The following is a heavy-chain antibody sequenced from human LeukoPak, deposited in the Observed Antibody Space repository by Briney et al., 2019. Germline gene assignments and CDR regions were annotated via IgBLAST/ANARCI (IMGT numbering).Heavy chain of an antibody. Sequence: GGSLRLSSAPSLFTSTSYAMSRVRQAPGKGLEWVSAISGSGGSTYYADSVKGRFTISRDDSKNTLYLQRNSQRAEDTAVYYWAKGTAMVNLRPFDYWGQGTLVTVSS. CDR3: AKGTAMVNLRPFDY. V-gene: IGHV3-23*01. J-gene: IGHJ4*02. D-gene: IGHD5-18*01. CDR1: LFTSTSYA. CDR2: ISGSGGST.